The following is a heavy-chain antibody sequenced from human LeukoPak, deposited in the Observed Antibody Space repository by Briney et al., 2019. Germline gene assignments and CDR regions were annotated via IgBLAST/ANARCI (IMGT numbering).Heavy chain of an antibody. J-gene: IGHJ6*02. CDR3: ARHGDYYGMDV. Sequence: GESLKISCRGSGYSFTNYWINWVRQMPGKGLEWMGRIDPSDSYTNYSPSFQGYVTISADKSISTAYLQWSSLKASDTAMYYCARHGDYYGMDVWGQGTTVTVSS. V-gene: IGHV5-10-1*01. D-gene: IGHD5-24*01. CDR2: IDPSDSYT. CDR1: GYSFTNYW.